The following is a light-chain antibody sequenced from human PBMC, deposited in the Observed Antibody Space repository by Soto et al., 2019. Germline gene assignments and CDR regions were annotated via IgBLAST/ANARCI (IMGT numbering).Light chain of an antibody. Sequence: QLVLTQSPSASASLGASVKLTCTLSSGHSSYAIAWHQQQPEKGPRYLMIVNSAGRHSRGDGIPDRFSGSSSGAERYLTISSLQSEDEAEYYCQTWGTGIVVFGTGTKVTVL. CDR1: SGHSSYA. J-gene: IGLJ1*01. V-gene: IGLV4-69*01. CDR2: VNSAGRH. CDR3: QTWGTGIVV.